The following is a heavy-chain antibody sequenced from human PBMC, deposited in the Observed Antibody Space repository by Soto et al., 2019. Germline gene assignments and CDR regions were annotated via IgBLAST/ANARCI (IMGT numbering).Heavy chain of an antibody. J-gene: IGHJ4*02. V-gene: IGHV3-64D*06. Sequence: GGSLRLSCSASGFTFSSYAMHWVRQAPGKGLEYVSGVRGNGDPPFYADSVKGKFTISRDNSKNTLYLQMSSLSADDTAVYYCVKSRGGNNFDFFDWGQGALVTAPQ. CDR2: VRGNGDPP. D-gene: IGHD5-12*01. CDR1: GFTFSSYA. CDR3: VKSRGGNNFDFFD.